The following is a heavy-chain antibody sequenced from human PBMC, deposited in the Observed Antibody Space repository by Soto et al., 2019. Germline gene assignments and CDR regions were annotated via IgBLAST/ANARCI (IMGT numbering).Heavy chain of an antibody. Sequence: GGSLRLSCAASGFTFSSYAMSWVRQAPGKGLEWVSAISGSGGSTYYADSVKGRFTISRDNSKNTLYPQMNSLRAEDTAVYYCANGGYSSGWYAAAAFDIWGQGTMVTVSS. CDR3: ANGGYSSGWYAAAAFDI. V-gene: IGHV3-23*01. CDR2: ISGSGGST. J-gene: IGHJ3*02. CDR1: GFTFSSYA. D-gene: IGHD6-19*01.